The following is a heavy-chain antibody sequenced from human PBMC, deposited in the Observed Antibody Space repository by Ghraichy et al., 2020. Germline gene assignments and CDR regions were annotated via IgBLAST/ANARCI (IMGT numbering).Heavy chain of an antibody. J-gene: IGHJ1*01. CDR1: GINFGNHA. CDR2: IRGSGDTT. V-gene: IGHV3-23*01. Sequence: GGSLRLSCVASGINFGNHAFTWVRQAPGKGLEWVSSIRGSGDTTYVADSVQGRFTISRDNSKRTVFLQMGSLGAEDTALYFCAFVGDPSSRIDWGQGSLVTVSS. CDR3: AFVGDPSSRID. D-gene: IGHD3-16*01.